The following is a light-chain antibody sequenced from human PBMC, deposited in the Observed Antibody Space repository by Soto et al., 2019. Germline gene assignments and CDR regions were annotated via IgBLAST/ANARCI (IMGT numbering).Light chain of an antibody. V-gene: IGLV2-23*03. Sequence: SVLTQPASVSGSPEQSITISCTGTSGDIGTYNLVSWYQQYPGKAPQLIIYEGSERPSGVSHRFSGSKSGNTASLTISGLQAEDEADYYCCSYGGSSSFPYVFGTGTKVTV. CDR1: SGDIGTYNL. CDR3: CSYGGSSSFPYV. CDR2: EGS. J-gene: IGLJ1*01.